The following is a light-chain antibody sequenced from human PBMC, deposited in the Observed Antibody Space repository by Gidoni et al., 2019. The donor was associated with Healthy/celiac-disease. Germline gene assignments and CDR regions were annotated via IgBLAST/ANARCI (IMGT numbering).Light chain of an antibody. J-gene: IGKJ4*01. CDR2: AAS. CDR1: QGISRY. V-gene: IGKV1-8*01. CDR3: QQYYSYPPLT. Sequence: AIRMTQSPSSFSASTGDRVTIPCRASQGISRYLAWYQQKPGKAPKLLIYAASTLQSGVPSRFSGSGSGTDFTLTISCLQSEDFATYYCQQYYSYPPLTFGGGTKVEIK.